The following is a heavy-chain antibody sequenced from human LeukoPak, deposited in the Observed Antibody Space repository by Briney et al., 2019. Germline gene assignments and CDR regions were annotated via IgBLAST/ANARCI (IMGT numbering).Heavy chain of an antibody. CDR1: GFTFSSYA. CDR3: ARSGYCSSTSCKHENWFDP. J-gene: IGHJ5*02. Sequence: PGGSLRLSCAASGFTFSSYAMSWIRQPPGKGLEWIGEINHSGSTNYNPSLKSRVTISVDTSKNQFSLKLSSVTAADTAVYYCARSGYCSSTSCKHENWFDPWGQGTLVTVSS. V-gene: IGHV4-34*01. D-gene: IGHD2-2*03. CDR2: INHSGST.